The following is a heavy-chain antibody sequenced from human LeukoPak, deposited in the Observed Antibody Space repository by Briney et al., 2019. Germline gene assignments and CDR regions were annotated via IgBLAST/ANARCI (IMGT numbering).Heavy chain of an antibody. CDR1: GFTFGNYD. Sequence: GGSLRLSCAASGFTFGNYDMHWVRQAPGKGLEWVAVISYDGNNKDFADSVKGRFTISRDNSKNTLYLQMNSLRAEDTAVYYCARGNNVLMVTGCFDYWGQGTLVTVSS. CDR3: ARGNNVLMVTGCFDY. CDR2: ISYDGNNK. V-gene: IGHV3-30-3*01. J-gene: IGHJ4*02. D-gene: IGHD2-21*02.